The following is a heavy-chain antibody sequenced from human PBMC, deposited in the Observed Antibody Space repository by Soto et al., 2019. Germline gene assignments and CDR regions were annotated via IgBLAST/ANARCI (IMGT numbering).Heavy chain of an antibody. CDR2: IYYSGST. CDR1: GGSISSGGYY. V-gene: IGHV4-31*03. J-gene: IGHJ4*02. Sequence: QVQLQESGPGLVKPSQTLSLTCTVSGGSISSGGYYWSWIRQHPGKGLEWIGYIYYSGSTYYNPSLKSRVTISVDTSKNQFSLKLSSVTAADTAVYYCARDYCTNGVCYHGFEYWGQGTLVTVSS. CDR3: ARDYCTNGVCYHGFEY. D-gene: IGHD2-8*01.